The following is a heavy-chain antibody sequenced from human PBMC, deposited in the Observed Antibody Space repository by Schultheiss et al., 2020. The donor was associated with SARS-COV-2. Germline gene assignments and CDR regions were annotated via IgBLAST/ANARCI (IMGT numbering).Heavy chain of an antibody. D-gene: IGHD1-1*01. CDR3: ARDKGNDDWFDP. CDR2: ISSSGSTI. V-gene: IGHV3-48*04. CDR1: GFTFSSYS. J-gene: IGHJ5*02. Sequence: GESLKISCAASGFTFSSYSMNWVRQVPGKGLEWVSSISSSGSTIYYADSVKGRFTISRDNAKNSLYLQMNSLRAEDTAVYYCARDKGNDDWFDPWGQGTLVTVSS.